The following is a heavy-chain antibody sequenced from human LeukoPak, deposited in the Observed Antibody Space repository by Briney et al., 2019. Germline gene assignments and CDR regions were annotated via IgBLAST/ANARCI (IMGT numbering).Heavy chain of an antibody. Sequence: PSETLSLTCAVYGGSFSGYYRSWIRQPPGKGLEWIGEINHSGSTNYNPSLKSRVTISVDTSKNQFSLKLSSVTAADTAVYYCARGETVVQAAPRGSPNWFAPWGEGTLVTVSS. J-gene: IGHJ5*02. CDR3: ARGETVVQAAPRGSPNWFAP. CDR2: INHSGST. V-gene: IGHV4-34*01. CDR1: GGSFSGYY. D-gene: IGHD2-2*01.